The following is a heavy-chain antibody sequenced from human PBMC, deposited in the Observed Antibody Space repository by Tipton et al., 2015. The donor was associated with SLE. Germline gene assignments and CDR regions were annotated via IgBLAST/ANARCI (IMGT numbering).Heavy chain of an antibody. J-gene: IGHJ3*02. CDR3: ATGGYPDAFDM. Sequence: TLSLTCSVSGGSINVYYWSWVRQPPGKGLEWIGYIYYSGSTKYNPSLKSRITISEDTSKNQFSLKLSSVTAADTAVYYCATGGYPDAFDMWGQGTMVTVSS. CDR2: IYYSGST. V-gene: IGHV4-59*01. CDR1: GGSINVYY. D-gene: IGHD2-15*01.